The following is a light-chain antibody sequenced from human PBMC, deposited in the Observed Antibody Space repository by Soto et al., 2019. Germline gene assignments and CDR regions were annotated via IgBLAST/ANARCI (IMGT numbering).Light chain of an antibody. V-gene: IGLV1-47*01. Sequence: QSALTQPPSASGTPGQRVSISCSGSSSNTKSNYVYWYQQLPGTAPKLLIYRNNQRPSGVPDRFSGSRSGTSASLAISGLRSEDEADYYCAAWDDSLSGVVFGGGTQLTVL. CDR3: AAWDDSLSGVV. J-gene: IGLJ2*01. CDR1: SSNTKSNY. CDR2: RNN.